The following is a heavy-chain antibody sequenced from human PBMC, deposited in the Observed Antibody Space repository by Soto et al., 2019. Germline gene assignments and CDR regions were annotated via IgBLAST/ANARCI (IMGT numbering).Heavy chain of an antibody. V-gene: IGHV3-23*05. Sequence: EVQLLESGGGLVQPGGSLRLSCTASGLPNRLFAMLWVRQAPGTGQECVAGIYGSGSGIEYADSVKGRFTISRDNSRHTVYLQMTDLRADDTAGYYCAKDAVYNDGLWLMDHWGQGTQVTVSS. J-gene: IGHJ4*02. D-gene: IGHD2-21*01. CDR1: GLPNRLFA. CDR2: IYGSGSGI. CDR3: AKDAVYNDGLWLMDH.